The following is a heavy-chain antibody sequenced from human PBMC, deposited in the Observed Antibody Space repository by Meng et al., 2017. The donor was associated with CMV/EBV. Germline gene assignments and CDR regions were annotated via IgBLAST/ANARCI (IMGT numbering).Heavy chain of an antibody. CDR1: GYTFTGYY. Sequence: ASVKVSCKASGYTFTGYYMHWVRQAPGQGLEWMGWINPNSGGTNYAQKFQGRVTMTRDTSISTAYMELSRLRSDDTAVYYCARDSKYYYDSSGYHYVSWWFDPWGQGTLVTVSS. V-gene: IGHV1-2*02. J-gene: IGHJ5*02. CDR3: ARDSKYYYDSSGYHYVSWWFDP. D-gene: IGHD3-22*01. CDR2: INPNSGGT.